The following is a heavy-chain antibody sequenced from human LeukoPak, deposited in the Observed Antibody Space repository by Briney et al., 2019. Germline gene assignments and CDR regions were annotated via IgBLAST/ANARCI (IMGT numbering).Heavy chain of an antibody. CDR1: GLTFSNYA. V-gene: IGHV3-23*01. J-gene: IGHJ4*02. D-gene: IGHD1-14*01. Sequence: PGGSLRLSCAASGLTFSNYAMSWVRQAPGKGLEWVSGISDSGGSTYYADSVKGRFIISRDNSKNTLYLQMNSLSADDTAVYYCARDFSNNGHDCWGQGTLVTVSS. CDR3: ARDFSNNGHDC. CDR2: ISDSGGST.